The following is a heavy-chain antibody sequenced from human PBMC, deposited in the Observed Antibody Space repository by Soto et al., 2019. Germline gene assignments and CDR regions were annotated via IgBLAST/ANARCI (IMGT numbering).Heavy chain of an antibody. J-gene: IGHJ4*02. CDR3: ATYGGKAFDY. D-gene: IGHD4-17*01. CDR2: ISYDGSNK. V-gene: IGHV3-30*03. Sequence: PGGSLRLSCAASGFTFSSYGMHWVRQAPGKGLEWVAVISYDGSNKYYADSVKGRFTISRDNSKNTLYLQMNSLRAEDTAVYYCATYGGKAFDYWGQGTLVTVSS. CDR1: GFTFSSYG.